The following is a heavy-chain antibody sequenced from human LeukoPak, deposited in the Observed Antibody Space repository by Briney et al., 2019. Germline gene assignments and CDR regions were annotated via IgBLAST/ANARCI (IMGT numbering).Heavy chain of an antibody. J-gene: IGHJ4*02. V-gene: IGHV3-23*01. D-gene: IGHD3-22*01. CDR2: ISGSGGTT. Sequence: GGSLRLSCAASGFTFSSYAMSWVRQAPGKGLEWVSAISGSGGTTYYADSVKGRFTISGDNSKNTLYLQMNSLRAEDTAVYYCAKRSFDSSGYYFNYFDYWGQGTLVTVSS. CDR3: AKRSFDSSGYYFNYFDY. CDR1: GFTFSSYA.